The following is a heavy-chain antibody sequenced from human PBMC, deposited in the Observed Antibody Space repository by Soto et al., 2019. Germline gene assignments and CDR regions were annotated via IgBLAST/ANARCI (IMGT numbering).Heavy chain of an antibody. J-gene: IGHJ4*02. Sequence: SETLSLTCTVSGGSVSSGSYYWSWIRQPPGKGLEWIGYIYYSGSTNYNPSLKSRVTISVDTSKNQFSLKVGSVTAADTAVYYCARGGDILTGYHYLDYWGQGTLVTVSS. CDR2: IYYSGST. CDR1: GGSVSSGSYY. V-gene: IGHV4-61*01. CDR3: ARGGDILTGYHYLDY. D-gene: IGHD3-9*01.